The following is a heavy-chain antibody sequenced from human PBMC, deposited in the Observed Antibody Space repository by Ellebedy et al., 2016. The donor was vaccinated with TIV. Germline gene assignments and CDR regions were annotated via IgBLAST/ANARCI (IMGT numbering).Heavy chain of an antibody. Sequence: AASVKVSCKASGYTFTSYGISWVRQAPGQGLEWMGWISGYNDNTNYAEKFQGRVTMTTDTSTSTAYMELRSLRSDDTAVYYCARRRSLALTGTTARSPVGPYLTDIWGQGTMVTVSS. V-gene: IGHV1-18*04. CDR3: ARRRSLALTGTTARSPVGPYLTDI. CDR1: GYTFTSYG. D-gene: IGHD1-20*01. CDR2: ISGYNDNT. J-gene: IGHJ3*02.